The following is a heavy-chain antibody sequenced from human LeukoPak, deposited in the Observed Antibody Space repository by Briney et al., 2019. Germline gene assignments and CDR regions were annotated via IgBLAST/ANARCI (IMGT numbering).Heavy chain of an antibody. J-gene: IGHJ4*02. CDR3: ARGGLTGDLNRGADRGYFDY. V-gene: IGHV4-39*07. D-gene: IGHD7-27*01. CDR2: IYFSGST. Sequence: PSETLSLTCTVSGGSISSSSYYWGWIRQPPGKGLEWIGSIYFSGSTYYNPSLKSRVTISVDTSKNQFSLKLSSVTAADTAVYYCARGGLTGDLNRGADRGYFDYWGQGTLVTVSS. CDR1: GGSISSSSYY.